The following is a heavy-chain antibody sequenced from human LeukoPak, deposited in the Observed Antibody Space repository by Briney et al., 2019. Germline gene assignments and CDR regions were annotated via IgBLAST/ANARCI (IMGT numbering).Heavy chain of an antibody. CDR2: INPNSGGT. CDR1: GYTFTGYY. J-gene: IGHJ4*02. D-gene: IGHD2-8*01. V-gene: IGHV1-2*02. Sequence: RWASVKVSCKASGYTFTGYYMHWVRQAPGQGLEWMGWINPNSGGTNYAQKFQGRVTMTRDTSISTAYMELSRLRSDDTAVYYCARGPIVLMVYKYLFDYWGQGTLVTVSS. CDR3: ARGPIVLMVYKYLFDY.